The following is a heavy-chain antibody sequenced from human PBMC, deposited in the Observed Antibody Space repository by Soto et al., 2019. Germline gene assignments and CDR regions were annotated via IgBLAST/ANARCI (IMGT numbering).Heavy chain of an antibody. CDR3: VGDLDGSGPYYTGS. Sequence: ASVKVSCKASGYNFINYGISWVRQAPGQGLEWMGWISVYKGNTNYAQKLQGRVSMTTDTSTSTAYMELRSLRSDDTAVYYCVGDLDGSGPYYTGSWGLGPLVTVS. CDR1: GYNFINYG. CDR2: ISVYKGNT. D-gene: IGHD3-10*01. J-gene: IGHJ5*02. V-gene: IGHV1-18*01.